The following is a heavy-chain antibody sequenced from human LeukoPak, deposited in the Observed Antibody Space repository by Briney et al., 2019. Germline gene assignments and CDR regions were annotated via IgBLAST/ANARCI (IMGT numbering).Heavy chain of an antibody. CDR3: ARVWSSWYEVADC. Sequence: GGSLRLSCAASGFTFSSYSMNWVRQAPGKGLEWVSSISSSSTYIYYADSVKGRFTISRDNAKNSLYLQMNSLRAEDTAVYYCARVWSSWYEVADCWGQGTLVTVSS. CDR1: GFTFSSYS. V-gene: IGHV3-21*01. D-gene: IGHD6-13*01. J-gene: IGHJ4*02. CDR2: ISSSSTYI.